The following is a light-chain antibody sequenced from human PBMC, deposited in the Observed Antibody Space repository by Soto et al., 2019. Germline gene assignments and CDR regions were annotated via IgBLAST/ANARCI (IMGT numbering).Light chain of an antibody. CDR1: QNIVSN. V-gene: IGKV3-20*01. Sequence: IVMTQSPATLSVSPGERATLSCMTSQNIVSNLAWYQQKPGQAPRLLIYGASTRATGIPDRFSGSGSGTDFTLTISRLEPEDFAVYYCQQYGSSPQTFGQGTKVDIK. CDR3: QQYGSSPQT. J-gene: IGKJ1*01. CDR2: GAS.